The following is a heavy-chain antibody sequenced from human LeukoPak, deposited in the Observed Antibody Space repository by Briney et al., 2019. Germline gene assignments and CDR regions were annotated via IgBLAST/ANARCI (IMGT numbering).Heavy chain of an antibody. J-gene: IGHJ3*02. Sequence: ASVKVSCKASGYTFTSYYMHWVRQAPGQGLERMGNINPSGGSTSYAQKFQGRVTMTRDTSTSTVYMELSSLRSEDTAVYYCARDKTLTIFGVVISGAFDIWGQGTMVTVSS. CDR1: GYTFTSYY. D-gene: IGHD3-3*01. CDR2: INPSGGST. CDR3: ARDKTLTIFGVVISGAFDI. V-gene: IGHV1-46*01.